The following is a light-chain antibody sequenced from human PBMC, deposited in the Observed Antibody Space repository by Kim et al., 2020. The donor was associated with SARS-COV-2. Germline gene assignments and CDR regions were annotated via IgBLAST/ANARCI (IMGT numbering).Light chain of an antibody. CDR1: QSVKKF. CDR3: QQYGSSPTT. CDR2: GAF. J-gene: IGKJ1*01. V-gene: IGKV3-20*01. Sequence: LYTGERATLSCRASQSVKKFLAGYQQKPGQSPRLLIYGAFTRATGIPDKFSCSGSGTDFTLTIGRLEPEDFAVYWCQQYGSSPTTFGQGTKVDIK.